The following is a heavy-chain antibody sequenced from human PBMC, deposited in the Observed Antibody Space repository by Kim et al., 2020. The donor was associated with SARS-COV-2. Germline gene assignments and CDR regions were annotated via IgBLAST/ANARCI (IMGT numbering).Heavy chain of an antibody. Sequence: GGSLRLSCAASGFTFSDYWMHWVRQEPGKGLMWVSRINGDEKTTAYADPVKGRFIISRDNAKNTLYLQMNSLRAEDTAVYYCVKFRGGRKWERFDSWGQGTLVTVSS. CDR3: VKFRGGRKWERFDS. D-gene: IGHD1-1*01. CDR2: INGDEKTT. V-gene: IGHV3-74*01. J-gene: IGHJ4*02. CDR1: GFTFSDYW.